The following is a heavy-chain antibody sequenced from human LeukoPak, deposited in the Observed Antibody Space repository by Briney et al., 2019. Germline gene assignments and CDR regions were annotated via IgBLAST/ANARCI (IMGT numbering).Heavy chain of an antibody. CDR2: IYENGGTT. Sequence: GGFLRLSCVGSGFTFRSHAMSWVRQAPEKGLEFVSGIYENGGTTYYADSVKGRFSISRDNSKNTLYLQMDSLRGEDTAVYYCAKDFRIGYSAHFDYWGQGALVTVSS. D-gene: IGHD2-21*01. V-gene: IGHV3-23*01. J-gene: IGHJ4*02. CDR1: GFTFRSHA. CDR3: AKDFRIGYSAHFDY.